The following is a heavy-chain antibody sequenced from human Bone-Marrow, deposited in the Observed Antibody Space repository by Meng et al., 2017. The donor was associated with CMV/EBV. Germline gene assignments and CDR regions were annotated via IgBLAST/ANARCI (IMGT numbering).Heavy chain of an antibody. CDR1: GFTFSSYS. J-gene: IGHJ6*02. CDR3: ARYCSSTSCFHYYYGMDV. D-gene: IGHD2-2*01. Sequence: GESLKISCAASGFTFSSYSMNWVRQAPGKGLEWVSSISSSSSYIYYADSVKGRFTISRDNAKNSLYLQMNSLRAEDTAVYYCARYCSSTSCFHYYYGMDVWGQGTTVTVSS. CDR2: ISSSSSYI. V-gene: IGHV3-21*01.